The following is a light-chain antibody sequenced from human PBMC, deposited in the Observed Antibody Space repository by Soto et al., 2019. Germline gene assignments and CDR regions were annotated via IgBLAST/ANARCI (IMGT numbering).Light chain of an antibody. CDR2: GAS. Sequence: ETVLTHSPGTLCLCSGEGATTXCMLSQSVSSTYIAWSKQKPGQATRIRIYGASSRDTGIPDRVSGSGSWTDRTLKISRLEPEEGAVDDGQQSGSSPWTFGQGTKVDIK. CDR1: QSVSSTY. CDR3: QQSGSSPWT. V-gene: IGKV3-20*01. J-gene: IGKJ1*01.